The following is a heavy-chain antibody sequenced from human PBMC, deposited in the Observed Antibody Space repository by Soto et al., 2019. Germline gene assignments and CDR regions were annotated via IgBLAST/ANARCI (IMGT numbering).Heavy chain of an antibody. J-gene: IGHJ5*02. CDR2: IYHSGST. CDR3: AKGGGSLWS. V-gene: IGHV4-34*01. D-gene: IGHD3-10*01. CDR1: GGSFSGYY. Sequence: QVQLQQWGAGLLKPSETLSLTCAVYGGSFSGYYWSWVRQPPGKGLEWIGEIYHSGSTNYNPSLKTRXTXSIDISTIQFCLKLSSVTAADTAVYYCAKGGGSLWSWGQGTLVTVSS.